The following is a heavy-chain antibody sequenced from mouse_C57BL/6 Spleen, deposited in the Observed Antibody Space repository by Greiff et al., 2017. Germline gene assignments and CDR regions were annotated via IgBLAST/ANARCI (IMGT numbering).Heavy chain of an antibody. J-gene: IGHJ4*01. CDR2: IYPGSGNT. CDR3: ARLHLYAMDY. V-gene: IGHV1-76*01. Sequence: VKVVESGAELVRPGASVKLSCKASGYTFADYYINWVKQRPGQGLEWIARIYPGSGNTYYNEKFKGKATLTAEKSSSTAYMQLSSLTSEDSAVYFCARLHLYAMDYWGQGTSVTVSS. CDR1: GYTFADYY.